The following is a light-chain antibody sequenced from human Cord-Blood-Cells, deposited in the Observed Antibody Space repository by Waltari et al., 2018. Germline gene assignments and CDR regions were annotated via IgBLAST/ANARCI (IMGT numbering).Light chain of an antibody. Sequence: DIKMTQSPSSLSASVGDRVTITCRARQSISSYLNWYQQKPGKAPKRLIYVASSLQSGVPSRFSGSGSGTEFTLTISSLQPEDYAPYYGLQRYSTPDTFCQGTKLEVK. CDR2: VAS. CDR3: LQRYSTPDT. V-gene: IGKV1-39*01. CDR1: QSISSY. J-gene: IGKJ2*01.